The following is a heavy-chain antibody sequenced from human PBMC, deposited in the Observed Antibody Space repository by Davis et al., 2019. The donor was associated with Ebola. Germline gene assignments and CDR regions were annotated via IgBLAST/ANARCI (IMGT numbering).Heavy chain of an antibody. Sequence: ASVKVSCKASGYTFTSYYMHWVRQAPGQGLEWMGIINPSGGSTSYAQKFQGRVTMTRDTSISTAYMELSRLRSDDTAVYYCARDLPYCTNGVCPGDYWGQGTLVTVSS. V-gene: IGHV1-46*01. D-gene: IGHD2-8*01. CDR3: ARDLPYCTNGVCPGDY. J-gene: IGHJ4*02. CDR1: GYTFTSYY. CDR2: INPSGGST.